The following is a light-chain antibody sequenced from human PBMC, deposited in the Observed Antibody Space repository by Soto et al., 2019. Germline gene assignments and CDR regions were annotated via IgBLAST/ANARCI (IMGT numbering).Light chain of an antibody. CDR2: GAS. V-gene: IGKV3-15*01. Sequence: EIVMTQSPATLSVSPGERATLSCRASQSVNSNLAWYQQKPGQAPRLLIYGASTRATGITARFSGSGSGTEFTLTISSLQSEDFAVYYCQQYNNWPPGFTFGHGTKVDIK. CDR3: QQYNNWPPGFT. J-gene: IGKJ3*01. CDR1: QSVNSN.